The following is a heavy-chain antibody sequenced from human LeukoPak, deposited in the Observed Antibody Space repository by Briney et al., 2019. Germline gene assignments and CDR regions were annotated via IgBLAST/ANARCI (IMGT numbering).Heavy chain of an antibody. D-gene: IGHD2-15*01. J-gene: IGHJ4*02. CDR2: ISASYDDT. V-gene: IGHV1-18*01. CDR1: GYTFTSYG. Sequence: GASVKVSCKTSGYTFTSYGISWVRQAPGQGLEGMGWISASYDDTRFAQRLQGRVSMTTDTSTNTAYMALTSLTSDDTAVYYCARGPYCSGGSCYSQYFDYWGQGTLVTVSS. CDR3: ARGPYCSGGSCYSQYFDY.